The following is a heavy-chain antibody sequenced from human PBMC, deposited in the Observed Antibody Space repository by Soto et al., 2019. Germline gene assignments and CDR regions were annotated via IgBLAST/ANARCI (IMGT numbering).Heavy chain of an antibody. CDR1: GGSFSGYY. CDR3: ARGPIAAAGTHWFDP. Sequence: QVQLQQWGAGLLKPSETLSLTCAVYGGSFSGYYWSWIRQPPGKGLEWIGEINHSGSTNYNPSLKSRVTISVDASKNQFSLKLSSVTAADTAVYYCARGPIAAAGTHWFDPWGQGTLVPVSS. D-gene: IGHD6-13*01. V-gene: IGHV4-34*01. CDR2: INHSGST. J-gene: IGHJ5*02.